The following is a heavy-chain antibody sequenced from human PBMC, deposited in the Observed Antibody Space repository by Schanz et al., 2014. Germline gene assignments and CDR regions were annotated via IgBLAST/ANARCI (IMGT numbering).Heavy chain of an antibody. CDR3: AKDLISGWSGFDY. CDR1: GFTVSSNY. Sequence: EVQLVESGGGLVQPGGSLRLSCAASGFTVSSNYMSWVRQAPGKGLEWVSITYSGGSTYYADSVKGRFTISRDNSKNTQHLLMNSLRAEDTTVYYSAKDLISGWSGFDYWGQGTLVTVSS. D-gene: IGHD6-19*01. V-gene: IGHV3-66*01. J-gene: IGHJ4*02. CDR2: TYSGGST.